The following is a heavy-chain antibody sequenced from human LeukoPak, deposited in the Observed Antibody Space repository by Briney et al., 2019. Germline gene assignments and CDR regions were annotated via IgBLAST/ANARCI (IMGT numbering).Heavy chain of an antibody. CDR2: ISSSSSYI. D-gene: IGHD3-22*01. J-gene: IGHJ4*02. CDR3: ARDSRFYYYDSSGYRIFDY. V-gene: IGHV3-21*01. CDR1: GFTSSSYS. Sequence: GGSLRLSCAASGFTSSSYSMNWVRQAPGKGLEWVSSISSSSSYIYYADSVKGRFTISRDNAKNSLYLQMNSLRAEDTAVYYCARDSRFYYYDSSGYRIFDYWGQGTLVTVSS.